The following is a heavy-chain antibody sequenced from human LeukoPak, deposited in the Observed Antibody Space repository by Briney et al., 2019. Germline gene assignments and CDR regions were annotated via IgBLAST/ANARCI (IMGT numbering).Heavy chain of an antibody. V-gene: IGHV1-2*02. D-gene: IGHD1-14*01. Sequence: GASVKVSCKASGYTFTGNYMHWVRQAPGQGLEWMGWINPNSGGTNYAQKFQGRVTMTRDTSIGTAYMELNRLRSDDTAVYYCARQRATARNPFDPWGQGTLVTVSS. J-gene: IGHJ5*02. CDR3: ARQRATARNPFDP. CDR2: INPNSGGT. CDR1: GYTFTGNY.